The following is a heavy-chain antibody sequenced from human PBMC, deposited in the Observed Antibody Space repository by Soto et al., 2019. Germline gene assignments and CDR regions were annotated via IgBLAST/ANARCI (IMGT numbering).Heavy chain of an antibody. D-gene: IGHD3-10*02. CDR2: ISYDGSNK. Sequence: QVQLVESGGGVVQPGRSLRLSCAASGFTFSSYGMHWVRQAPGKGLERVAVISYDGSNKYYAESVKGRFTISRDTSKNTLYLQMNSLRAEDTAVYYCANLRLFSYYYYGMDVWGQGTTVTVSS. CDR1: GFTFSSYG. J-gene: IGHJ6*02. V-gene: IGHV3-30*18. CDR3: ANLRLFSYYYYGMDV.